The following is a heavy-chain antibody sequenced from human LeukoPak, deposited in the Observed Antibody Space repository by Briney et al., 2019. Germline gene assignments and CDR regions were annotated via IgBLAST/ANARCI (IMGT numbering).Heavy chain of an antibody. CDR2: ISSSSSYI. J-gene: IGHJ6*03. V-gene: IGHV3-21*01. Sequence: KAGGSLRLSCAASGFTFSSYSMNWVRQAPGKGLEWVSSISSSSSYIYYADSVKGRFTISRDNAKNSLYLQMNSLRAEDTAVYYCARVGATVHYYYYMDVWGKGTTVTVSS. D-gene: IGHD1-26*01. CDR3: ARVGATVHYYYYMDV. CDR1: GFTFSSYS.